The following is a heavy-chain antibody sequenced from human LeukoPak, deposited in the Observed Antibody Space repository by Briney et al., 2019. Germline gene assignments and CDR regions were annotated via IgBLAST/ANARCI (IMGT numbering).Heavy chain of an antibody. J-gene: IGHJ6*03. V-gene: IGHV4-34*01. CDR1: GGSFSGYY. Sequence: SETLSLTCAVYGGSFSGYYWSWIRQPPGKGLEWIGEINHSGSTNYNPSLKSRVTISVDTSKNQFSLKLSSVTAADTAVYYCASGGTYCYYYMDVWGKGTTVTISS. CDR2: INHSGST. CDR3: ASGGTYCYYYMDV.